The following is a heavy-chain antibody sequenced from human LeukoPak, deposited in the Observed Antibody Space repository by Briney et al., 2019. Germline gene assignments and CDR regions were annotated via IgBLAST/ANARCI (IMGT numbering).Heavy chain of an antibody. D-gene: IGHD2-15*01. CDR2: ISAYNGNT. CDR3: ARDKEPKYCSGGSCLYYYYYYMDV. J-gene: IGHJ6*03. CDR1: GYTFTSYG. V-gene: IGHV1-18*01. Sequence: ASVKVSCKASGYTFTSYGISWVRQAPGQGLEWMGWISAYNGNTIYAQKLQGRVTMTTDTSTSTAYMELRSLRSDDTAVYYCARDKEPKYCSGGSCLYYYYYYMDVWGKGTTVTVSS.